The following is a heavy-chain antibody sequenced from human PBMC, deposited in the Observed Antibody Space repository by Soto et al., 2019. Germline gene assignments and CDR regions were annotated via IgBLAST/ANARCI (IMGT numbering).Heavy chain of an antibody. J-gene: IGHJ4*02. CDR1: GFTFSNAW. CDR2: IKSKTDGGTT. V-gene: IGHV3-15*01. D-gene: IGHD4-17*01. Sequence: EVQLVESGGGLVKPGGSLRLSCAASGFTFSNAWMSWVRQAPGKGLEWVGRIKSKTDGGTTDYAAPVKGRFTISRDDSKNTLYLQMNSLKTEDTAVYYCTSHPNDYGGGDYYLDYWGQGTLVTVSS. CDR3: TSHPNDYGGGDYYLDY.